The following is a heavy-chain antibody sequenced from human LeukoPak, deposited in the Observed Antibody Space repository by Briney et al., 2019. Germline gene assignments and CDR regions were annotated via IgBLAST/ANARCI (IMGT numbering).Heavy chain of an antibody. V-gene: IGHV4-59*01. CDR2: IYNSVRT. CDR1: GGSISSYY. CDR3: ARGWEWWDY. D-gene: IGHD2-15*01. Sequence: PSETLSLTCTISGGSISSYYWSWIRQPPGKGLEWIGYIYNSVRTNYNPSLKSRVTISVDTSENQFSLRLSSVTAADTAVYYCARGWEWWDYWGQGTLVTVSS. J-gene: IGHJ4*02.